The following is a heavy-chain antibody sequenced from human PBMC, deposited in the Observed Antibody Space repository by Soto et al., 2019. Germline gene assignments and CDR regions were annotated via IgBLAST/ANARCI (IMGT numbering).Heavy chain of an antibody. CDR2: ISDDGASI. V-gene: IGHV3-48*03. D-gene: IGHD5-18*01. CDR1: GFSFSSFA. Sequence: LRLSFEASGFSFSSFAMNWVRQAPGRGLEWVSYISDDGASIYYADSLKGRFTISRDNAKNSLSLQMNNLRAEDTAVYYCARENSVQAWLHHFDHWGLGTLVTV. CDR3: ARENSVQAWLHHFDH. J-gene: IGHJ4*02.